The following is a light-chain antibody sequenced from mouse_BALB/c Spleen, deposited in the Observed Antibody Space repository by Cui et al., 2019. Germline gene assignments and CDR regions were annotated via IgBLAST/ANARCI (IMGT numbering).Light chain of an antibody. Sequence: DIKMTQSPSSMYASLGERVTITCKASQDINSYLSWFQQKPGKSPKTLIYRANRLVVGVPSRFSGSGSGQDYSLTISSLEYEDMGIYYCLQYDEFPFTFGSGTKLEIK. V-gene: IGKV14-111*01. J-gene: IGKJ4*01. CDR2: RAN. CDR1: QDINSY. CDR3: LQYDEFPFT.